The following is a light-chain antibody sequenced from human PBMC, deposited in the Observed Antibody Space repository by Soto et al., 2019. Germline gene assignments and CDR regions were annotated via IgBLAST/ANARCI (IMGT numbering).Light chain of an antibody. J-gene: IGKJ2*01. CDR3: QQGQATPYT. Sequence: DIQMSQSPSSLSASVGDRITITCRASQSLDDYLNWYQQKPGMAPKLLIYRTSTVQSGIPSRVSGSGSGTQFTLTISGLRTEDFATYFGQQGQATPYTFGQGTILDIK. V-gene: IGKV1-39*01. CDR1: QSLDDY. CDR2: RTS.